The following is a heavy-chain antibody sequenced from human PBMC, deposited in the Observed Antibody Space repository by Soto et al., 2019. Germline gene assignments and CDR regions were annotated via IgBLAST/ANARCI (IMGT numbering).Heavy chain of an antibody. V-gene: IGHV4-31*03. CDR1: GGSISSGGYY. Sequence: QVQLQESGPGLVKPSQTLSLTCTFSGGSISSGGYYWSWIRQHPGKGLEWIGYIYYSGSTYYNPSLKSRVTISVDTSKNLFSLKLSSVAAADTAVYYCARVTTTVVQLDYWGQGTLVTVSS. CDR3: ARVTTTVVQLDY. D-gene: IGHD4-17*01. J-gene: IGHJ4*02. CDR2: IYYSGST.